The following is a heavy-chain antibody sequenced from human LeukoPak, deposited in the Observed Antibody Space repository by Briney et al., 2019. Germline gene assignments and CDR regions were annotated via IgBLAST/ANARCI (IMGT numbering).Heavy chain of an antibody. Sequence: GGSLRLSCAASGFTFSSYAMHWVRQAPGKGLEWASAISGSGGSTYYADSVKGRFTISRDNSKNTLYLQMNSLRVEDTAVYYCAKENRGVTPSWYFDLWGRGTLVTVSS. CDR1: GFTFSSYA. D-gene: IGHD2-21*02. J-gene: IGHJ2*01. CDR2: ISGSGGST. V-gene: IGHV3-23*01. CDR3: AKENRGVTPSWYFDL.